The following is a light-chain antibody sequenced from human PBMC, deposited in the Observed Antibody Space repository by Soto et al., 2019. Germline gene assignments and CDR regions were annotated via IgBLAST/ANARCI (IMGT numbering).Light chain of an antibody. CDR3: ATWDDSLNGPVV. V-gene: IGLV1-44*01. J-gene: IGLJ2*01. Sequence: QSVLTQPPSASGTPGQRGTISCSGSSSNIGSNTVNWYQQLPGTAPKLLIFSNDQRPSGVPDRFSGSKSGTSASLAISGLQSEDEAIYYCATWDDSLNGPVVFGGGTKLTVL. CDR2: SND. CDR1: SSNIGSNT.